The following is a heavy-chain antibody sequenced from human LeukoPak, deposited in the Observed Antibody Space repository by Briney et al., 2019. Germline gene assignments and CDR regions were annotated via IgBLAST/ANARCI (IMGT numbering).Heavy chain of an antibody. J-gene: IGHJ4*02. CDR1: GFTFSDNY. CDR2: SRNKANSYST. CDR3: AKDIDCSGTNCPKTYDY. V-gene: IGHV3-72*01. Sequence: GGSLRLSCAASGFTFSDNYMDWVRQAPGMGLEWVGRSRNKANSYSTEYAASVKGRFTISRDDSQNSMYLQMNSLRAEDTAVYYCAKDIDCSGTNCPKTYDYWGQGTLVTVSS. D-gene: IGHD2-2*01.